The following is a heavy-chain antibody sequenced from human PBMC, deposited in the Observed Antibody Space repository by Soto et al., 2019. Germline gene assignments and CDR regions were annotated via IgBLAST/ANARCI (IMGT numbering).Heavy chain of an antibody. CDR3: ARDREVIPIFGVVIGTFDY. D-gene: IGHD3-3*01. CDR1: GFTFSSYG. V-gene: IGHV3-33*01. J-gene: IGHJ4*02. CDR2: IWYDGSNK. Sequence: QVQLVESGGGVVQPGRSLRLSCAASGFTFSSYGMHWVRQAPGKGLEWVAVIWYDGSNKYYADSVKGRFTISRDNSKNTLYLQMNSLRAEDTAVYYCARDREVIPIFGVVIGTFDYWGQGTLVTVSS.